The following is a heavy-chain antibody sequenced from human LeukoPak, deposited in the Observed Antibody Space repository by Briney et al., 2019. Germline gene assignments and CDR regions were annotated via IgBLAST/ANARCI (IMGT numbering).Heavy chain of an antibody. V-gene: IGHV4-4*07. CDR3: ARHWSHSVAQFGRSYWFDP. CDR2: IDTSGHT. Sequence: PSETLSLTCIVSGGPISGYYWSWIRQPAGKGLEWIGHIDTSGHTNYNSPLMSRVTMSVDTSKNQFSLRLTSVTAADTAVYYCARHWSHSVAQFGRSYWFDPWGQGTLVTVSS. D-gene: IGHD2-15*01. CDR1: GGPISGYY. J-gene: IGHJ5*02.